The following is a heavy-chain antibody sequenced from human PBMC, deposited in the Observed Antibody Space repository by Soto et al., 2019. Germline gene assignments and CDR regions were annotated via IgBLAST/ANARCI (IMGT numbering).Heavy chain of an antibody. J-gene: IGHJ4*02. Sequence: KTSETLSLTCSVSGASVTNYYWSWIRQSPGKGLEWIGYISYGGTTNFNSSLKGRFTVSVDMSKNQFSLTLNSVTAADTAVYYCAMYYGHGQDYWGQGTLVTVSS. CDR2: ISYGGTT. CDR1: GASVTNYY. D-gene: IGHD3-10*01. CDR3: AMYYGHGQDY. V-gene: IGHV4-59*02.